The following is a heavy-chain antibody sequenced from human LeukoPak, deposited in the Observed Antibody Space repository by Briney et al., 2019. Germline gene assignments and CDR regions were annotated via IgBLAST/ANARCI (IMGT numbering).Heavy chain of an antibody. CDR1: GFTFSSYA. CDR2: ISGSTGST. Sequence: GGSLRLSCAASGFTFSSYAMHWVRQAPGKGLDWVSAISGSTGSTFYVDSVKGRFTISRDNSKTTLYLQMNSLRAEDTAVYYCAKGSSSWYSPPGNYWGQGTLVTVSS. V-gene: IGHV3-23*01. J-gene: IGHJ4*02. D-gene: IGHD6-13*01. CDR3: AKGSSSWYSPPGNY.